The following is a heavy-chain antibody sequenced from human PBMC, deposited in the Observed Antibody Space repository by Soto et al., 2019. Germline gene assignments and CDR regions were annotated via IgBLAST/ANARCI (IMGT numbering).Heavy chain of an antibody. CDR3: ARDQAPHTSGYYGIDF. CDR2: MSYDGTNS. J-gene: IGHJ6*02. D-gene: IGHD6-19*01. Sequence: QGQLVESGGGVVQPGASLRLSVTASGFMFSAYAMLWVRQAPGKGLECVAAMSYDGTNSYYADSLKGRFTISRDNSKNTQYLQMRCQTDGDSVVYYCARDQAPHTSGYYGIDFCG. V-gene: IGHV3-30-3*01. CDR1: GFMFSAYA.